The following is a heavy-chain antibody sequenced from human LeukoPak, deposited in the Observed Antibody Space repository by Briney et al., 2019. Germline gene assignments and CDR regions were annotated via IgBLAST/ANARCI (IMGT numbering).Heavy chain of an antibody. D-gene: IGHD5-18*01. CDR3: ARDLWRLWLLS. Sequence: SETLSLTCTVSGGSISSSNYYWGWIRQPPGKGLEWIGSIYYSGSTYYNPSLKSRVTISVDTSKNQFSLKLSSVTAADTAVYYCARDLWRLWLLSWGQGTLVTVSS. CDR2: IYYSGST. CDR1: GGSISSSNYY. J-gene: IGHJ4*02. V-gene: IGHV4-39*07.